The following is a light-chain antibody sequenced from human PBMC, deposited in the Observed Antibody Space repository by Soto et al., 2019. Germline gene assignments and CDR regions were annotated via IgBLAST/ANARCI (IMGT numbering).Light chain of an antibody. CDR2: VNN. CDR1: SSNIGSET. V-gene: IGLV1-44*01. J-gene: IGLJ2*01. CDR3: AAWDDSLKRVV. Sequence: QSVLTQPPSASGTPGQRGPISCSGSSSNIGSETVNWYQHLPGTAPKLLIYVNNQRPSGVPDRFSGSKSGTSASLAISGLQSEDEAEYFCAAWDDSLKRVVFGGGTKLTVL.